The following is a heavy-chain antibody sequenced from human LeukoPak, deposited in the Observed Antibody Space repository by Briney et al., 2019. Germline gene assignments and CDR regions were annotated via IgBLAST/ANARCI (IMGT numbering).Heavy chain of an antibody. CDR1: GGSISSYY. Sequence: PSETLSLTCAVCGGSISSYYWSWIRQPPGKGLEWIGYIYYSGSTNYNPSLKSRVTISVDTSKNQFSLKLSSVTAADTAVYYCARQDSSGYFNWFDPWGQGTLVTVSS. D-gene: IGHD3-22*01. V-gene: IGHV4-59*01. CDR2: IYYSGST. CDR3: ARQDSSGYFNWFDP. J-gene: IGHJ5*02.